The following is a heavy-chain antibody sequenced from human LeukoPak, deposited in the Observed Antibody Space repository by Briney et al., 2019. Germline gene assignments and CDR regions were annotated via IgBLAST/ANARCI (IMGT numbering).Heavy chain of an antibody. CDR2: ISTSGSII. CDR1: GFTLRDYY. CDR3: ARAGLANAFDI. V-gene: IGHV3-11*01. J-gene: IGHJ3*02. Sequence: WGALGLSFAGPGFTLRDYYMSWVCQAPGKGVGWVSYISTSGSIIYHADSVKGRFTISRDNAKNSLYLQMNSLRVEDTAVYYCARAGLANAFDIWGQGTMVTVSS.